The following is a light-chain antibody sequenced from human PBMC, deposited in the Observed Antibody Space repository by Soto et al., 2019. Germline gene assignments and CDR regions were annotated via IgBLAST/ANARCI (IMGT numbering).Light chain of an antibody. CDR3: QQYSTYSRT. J-gene: IGKJ1*01. Sequence: IPMTQSPSSLSASVGDRVTITCRASHGIGNDLGWYQQKPGKAPRLLIYAASNLQSGVPSRFSGSGSGTEFTLTISSLQPDDFAIYFCQQYSTYSRTFGQGTKVDIK. V-gene: IGKV1-17*01. CDR1: HGIGND. CDR2: AAS.